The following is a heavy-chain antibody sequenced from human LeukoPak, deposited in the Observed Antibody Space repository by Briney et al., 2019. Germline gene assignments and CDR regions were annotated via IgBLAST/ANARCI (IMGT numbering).Heavy chain of an antibody. CDR1: GYTFTSYD. J-gene: IGHJ6*02. V-gene: IGHV1-8*01. CDR3: ARDYIAVAGTDYYGMDV. Sequence: ASVTVSCKASGYTFTSYDINWVRQATGQGLEWMGWMNPNSGNTGYAQKFQGRVTMTRNTSISTAYMELSSLRSEDTAVYYCARDYIAVAGTDYYGMDVWGQGTTVTVSS. D-gene: IGHD6-19*01. CDR2: MNPNSGNT.